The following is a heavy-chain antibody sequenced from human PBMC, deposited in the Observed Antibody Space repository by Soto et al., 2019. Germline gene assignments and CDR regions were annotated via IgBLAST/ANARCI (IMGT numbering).Heavy chain of an antibody. D-gene: IGHD6-13*01. CDR2: IIPIFGTA. V-gene: IGHV1-69*13. J-gene: IGHJ6*02. CDR3: ARAWGYSSPLVGKYGMDV. Sequence: WASVKVSCKASGGTFSSYAISWVRQAPGQGLEWMGGIIPIFGTANYAQKFQGRVTITADESTSTAYMELSSLRSEDTAVYYCARAWGYSSPLVGKYGMDVWGQGTTVTVSS. CDR1: GGTFSSYA.